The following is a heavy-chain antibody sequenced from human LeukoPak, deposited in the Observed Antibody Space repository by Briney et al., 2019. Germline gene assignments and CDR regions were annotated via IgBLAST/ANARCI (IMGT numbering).Heavy chain of an antibody. CDR2: IYSSGST. CDR3: ASHLGVGGVGVFDV. D-gene: IGHD2-8*02. CDR1: GGSISNSF. V-gene: IGHV4-59*03. J-gene: IGHJ3*01. Sequence: PSETLSLTCSVSGGSISNSFWSWIRQSPGKRLEWIGYIYSSGSTHFNPSLESRASISADTSKNQFSLSLSSVTAEDTAVYYCASHLGVGGVGVFDVWGHGTMVTVSS.